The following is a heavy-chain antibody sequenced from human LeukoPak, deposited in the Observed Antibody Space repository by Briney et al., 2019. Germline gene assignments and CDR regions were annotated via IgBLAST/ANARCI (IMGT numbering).Heavy chain of an antibody. CDR3: ATNPPDIVATTYYYYMDV. V-gene: IGHV4-34*01. J-gene: IGHJ6*03. D-gene: IGHD5-12*01. CDR2: INHSGST. CDR1: GGSFSGYY. Sequence: SETLSLTCAVYGGSFSGYYWSWIRQPPGKGLEWIGEINHSGSTNYNPSLKSRVTISVDTSKNQFSLKLSSVTAADTAVYNCATNPPDIVATTYYYYMDVWGKGTTVTVSS.